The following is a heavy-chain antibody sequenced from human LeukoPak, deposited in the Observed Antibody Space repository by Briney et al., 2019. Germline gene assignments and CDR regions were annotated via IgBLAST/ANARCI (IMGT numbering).Heavy chain of an antibody. J-gene: IGHJ4*02. V-gene: IGHV3-15*01. CDR3: TTSTPYYYDSSPFDY. CDR1: RFTFTNAW. CDR2: IKSKTDGGTA. D-gene: IGHD3-22*01. Sequence: GGSLRLSCAASRFTFTNAWMSWVRQAPGKGLEWVGLIKSKTDGGTADYAAVVKGRFTISRDDSKNMLYLQMNSLKTEDTAVYYCTTSTPYYYDSSPFDYWGQGTLVTVSS.